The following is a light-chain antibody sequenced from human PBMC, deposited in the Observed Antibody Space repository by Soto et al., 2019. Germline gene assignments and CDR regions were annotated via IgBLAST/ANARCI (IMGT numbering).Light chain of an antibody. CDR2: DAS. CDR1: QSISTH. Sequence: LSASVGDRVTITCRASQSISTHLAWYQQKPGNAPEVLIYDASTLESGVPSRFSGSGSGTKFTLTISSLQPDDFATYYCQQYSSNLYTFGQGTKVDIK. CDR3: QQYSSNLYT. J-gene: IGKJ2*01. V-gene: IGKV1-5*01.